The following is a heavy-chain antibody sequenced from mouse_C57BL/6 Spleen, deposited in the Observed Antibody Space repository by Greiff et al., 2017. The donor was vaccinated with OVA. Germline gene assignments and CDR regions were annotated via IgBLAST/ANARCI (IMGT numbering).Heavy chain of an antibody. D-gene: IGHD3-3*01. Sequence: EVKLMESGGGLVQSGRSLRLSCTTSGFTFSDFYMEWVRQAPGKGLEWIAASRNKANDYTTEYSASVKGRFIVSRDTSQSILYLQMNALRAEDTAIYYCVRDGGPYPMDYWGQGTSVTVSS. CDR2: SRNKANDYTT. J-gene: IGHJ4*01. V-gene: IGHV7-1*01. CDR3: VRDGGPYPMDY. CDR1: GFTFSDFY.